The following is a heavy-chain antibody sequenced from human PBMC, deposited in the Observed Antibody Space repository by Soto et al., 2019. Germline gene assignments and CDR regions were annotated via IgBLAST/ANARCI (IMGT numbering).Heavy chain of an antibody. CDR1: GFTFSRYA. CDR3: ARDIPPRDSGWYGYYYYYGMAV. Sequence: PGGSLRLSCAASGFTFSRYAVHWVRQAPGKGLEWVAVISYDGSNKYYADSVKGRFTISRDNSKNTLYLQMNSLRAEDTAVYYCARDIPPRDSGWYGYYYYYGMAVWGQGTTVTVSS. V-gene: IGHV3-30-3*01. J-gene: IGHJ6*02. D-gene: IGHD6-19*01. CDR2: ISYDGSNK.